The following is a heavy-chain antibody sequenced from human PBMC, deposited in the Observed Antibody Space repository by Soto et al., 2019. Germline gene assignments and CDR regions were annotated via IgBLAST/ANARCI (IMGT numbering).Heavy chain of an antibody. D-gene: IGHD3-22*01. Sequence: GGSLRLSCAASGFTFSNAWMNWVRQAPGKGLEWVGRIKSKTDGGTTDYAAPVKGRFTISRDDSKNTLYLQMNSLKTEDTAVYYCTPDTYYYDSSLFDPWGQGTLVTVSS. CDR1: GFTFSNAW. J-gene: IGHJ5*02. CDR3: TPDTYYYDSSLFDP. CDR2: IKSKTDGGTT. V-gene: IGHV3-15*07.